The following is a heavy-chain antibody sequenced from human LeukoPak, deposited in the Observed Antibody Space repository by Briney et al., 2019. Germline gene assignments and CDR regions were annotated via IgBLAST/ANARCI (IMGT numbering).Heavy chain of an antibody. CDR2: ISAYNGNT. CDR1: GYTFTGYY. D-gene: IGHD6-6*01. CDR3: ARDRIAALGWFDP. J-gene: IGHJ5*02. Sequence: ASVKVSCKASGYTFTGYYMHWVRQAPGQGLEWMGWISAYNGNTNYAQKLQGRVTMTTDTSTSTAYMELRSLRSDDTAVYYCARDRIAALGWFDPWGQGTLVTVSS. V-gene: IGHV1-18*04.